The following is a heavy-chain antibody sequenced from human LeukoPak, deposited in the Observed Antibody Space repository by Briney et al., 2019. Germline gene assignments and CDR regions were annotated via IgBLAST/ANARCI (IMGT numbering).Heavy chain of an antibody. CDR3: AREGLGTDY. CDR2: IKHSGST. J-gene: IGHJ4*02. CDR1: GGSFSSYC. D-gene: IGHD7-27*01. Sequence: SETLSLTCAVYGGSFSSYCWSWIRQPPGKGLEWIGEIKHSGSTNYNPSLKSQVSISLDTSKNQISLKLSSVTAADTAVYYCAREGLGTDYWGQGTLVSVSS. V-gene: IGHV4-34*01.